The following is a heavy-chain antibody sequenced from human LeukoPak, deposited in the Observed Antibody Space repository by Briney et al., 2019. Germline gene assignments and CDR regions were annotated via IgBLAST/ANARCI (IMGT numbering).Heavy chain of an antibody. V-gene: IGHV3-11*04. D-gene: IGHD3-22*01. CDR2: ISGSADSI. CDR1: GFTFSDYY. Sequence: PGGSLRLSCAASGFTFSDYYMTWIRQAPGKGLEWLSYISGSADSIYYADSVKGRFTTSRDSAKNSLYLQMNSLRAEDTAVYYCARRSGYYLDYWGQGTLVTVSS. J-gene: IGHJ4*02. CDR3: ARRSGYYLDY.